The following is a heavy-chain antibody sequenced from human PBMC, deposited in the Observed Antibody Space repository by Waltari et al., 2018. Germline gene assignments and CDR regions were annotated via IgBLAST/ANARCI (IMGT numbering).Heavy chain of an antibody. Sequence: QVQLVQSGAEVKKPGASVKVSCKASGYTFTGYYMHWGRQAPGTWLEWMGCINPNCGGTNYAQKFQGRVTMTRDTSISTAYMELSRLRSDDTAVYYCARDKALVAFDIWGQGTMVTVSS. CDR3: ARDKALVAFDI. D-gene: IGHD6-6*01. J-gene: IGHJ3*02. CDR2: INPNCGGT. CDR1: GYTFTGYY. V-gene: IGHV1-2*02.